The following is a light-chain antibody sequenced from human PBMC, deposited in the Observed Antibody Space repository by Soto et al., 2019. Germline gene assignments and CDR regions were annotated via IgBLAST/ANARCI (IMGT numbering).Light chain of an antibody. V-gene: IGKV3-11*01. CDR3: QQRSNWHPYT. J-gene: IGKJ2*01. CDR1: QSVNSN. Sequence: EIVLTQSPATLSLSPGERATLSCRASQSVNSNLAWYQQKPGQAPRLLIFDASNRATGIPARFSGSGSGTEFTLTISSLQHEDVAVYYCQQRSNWHPYTFGQGTKLEIK. CDR2: DAS.